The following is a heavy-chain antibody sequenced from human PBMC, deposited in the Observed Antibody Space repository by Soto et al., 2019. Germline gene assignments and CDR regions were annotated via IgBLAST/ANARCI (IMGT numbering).Heavy chain of an antibody. CDR3: ASTAHSSGWYSGGFDY. V-gene: IGHV4-59*01. D-gene: IGHD6-19*01. CDR2: IYYSGST. CDR1: GGSISSYY. J-gene: IGHJ4*02. Sequence: PSETLSLTCTVSGGSISSYYWSWIRQPPGKGLEWIGYIYYSGSTNYNPSLKSRVTISVDTSKNQFSLKLSSVTAADTAVYYCASTAHSSGWYSGGFDYWGQGTPVTVSS.